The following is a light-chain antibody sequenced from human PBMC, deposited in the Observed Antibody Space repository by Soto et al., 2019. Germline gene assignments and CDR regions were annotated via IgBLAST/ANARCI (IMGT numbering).Light chain of an antibody. CDR3: QQYGGSPRT. V-gene: IGKV3-20*01. CDR2: GAS. J-gene: IGKJ1*01. CDR1: QSVSGNY. Sequence: IGLTQSPGTLSLSPGERATLSCRASQSVSGNYLVWYQQKRGQAPRLLIYGASNRATGIPDRFSGSGSGTDFTLTISRLEPEDFAMYYCQQYGGSPRTFGQGTKVEIK.